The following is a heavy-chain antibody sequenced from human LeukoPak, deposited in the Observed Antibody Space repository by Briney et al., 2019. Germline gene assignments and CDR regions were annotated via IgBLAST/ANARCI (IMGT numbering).Heavy chain of an antibody. CDR3: ARGADFWSGYRHYYYYYMDV. CDR1: GGSISSYY. D-gene: IGHD3-3*01. Sequence: PSETLSLTCTVSGGSISSYYWSWIRQSPGKGLECIGYIHYTGSTGYNPSLKSRVTISVDTSKNQFSLKLSSVTAADTAVYFCARGADFWSGYRHYYYYYMDVWGKGTTVTVSS. CDR2: IHYTGST. J-gene: IGHJ6*03. V-gene: IGHV4-59*12.